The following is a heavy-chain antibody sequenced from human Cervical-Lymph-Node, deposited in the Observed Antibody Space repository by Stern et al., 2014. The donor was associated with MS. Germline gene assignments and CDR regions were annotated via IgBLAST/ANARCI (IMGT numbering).Heavy chain of an antibody. CDR2: INSHIGDT. CDR3: ARYKGYSASWPLDN. V-gene: IGHV1-2*02. CDR1: GHRFTDYY. D-gene: IGHD6-13*01. Sequence: VQLVESGAEVKKPGASVKVSCRASGHRFTDYYIHWVRQAPGQGLEWMGWINSHIGDTNYAQRFKGRVTMTGDTSISTAYMELSGLTSDDTAVYYCARYKGYSASWPLDNWGQGTLVTVSS. J-gene: IGHJ4*02.